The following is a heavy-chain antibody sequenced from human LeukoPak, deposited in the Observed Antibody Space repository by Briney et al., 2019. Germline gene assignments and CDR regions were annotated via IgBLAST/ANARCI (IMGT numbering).Heavy chain of an antibody. V-gene: IGHV4-30-4*01. D-gene: IGHD6-6*01. J-gene: IGHJ5*02. CDR2: IYYSGST. CDR1: GGSSSSGDYY. CDR3: ARTRSSGWFDP. Sequence: PSETLSLTCTVSGGSSSSGDYYWSWIRQLPGKGLEWIGYIYYSGSTYYNPSLKSRVTISVDTSKNQFSLKLNSVTAADTAVYYCARTRSSGWFDPWGQGTLVTVSS.